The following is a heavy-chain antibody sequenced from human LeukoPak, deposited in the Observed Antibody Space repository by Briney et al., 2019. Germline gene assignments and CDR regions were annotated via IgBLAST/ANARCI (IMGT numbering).Heavy chain of an antibody. D-gene: IGHD2-2*01. CDR3: AREIVVVPAAIFGWFDP. Sequence: GASVKVSCKASGYTFTGYYMHWVRQAPGQGLEWMGWINPNSGGTNYAQKFQGRVTMTRDTSISTAYMELSRLRSDDTAVYYCAREIVVVPAAIFGWFDPWGQGTLVTVSS. CDR2: INPNSGGT. J-gene: IGHJ5*02. CDR1: GYTFTGYY. V-gene: IGHV1-2*02.